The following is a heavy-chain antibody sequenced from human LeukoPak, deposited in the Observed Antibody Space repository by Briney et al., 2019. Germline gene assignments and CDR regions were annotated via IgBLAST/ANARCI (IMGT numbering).Heavy chain of an antibody. D-gene: IGHD6-19*01. CDR2: MNPKSGNT. Sequence: ASVKVSCKASGYSFSTYDINWVRQAPGQGLEWMGWMNPKSGNTGYAQNFQGRVTMTRNTSISTAYMELSGLRSDDTAAYYCARGWEWLVAFDSWGQGALVTVSS. J-gene: IGHJ4*02. V-gene: IGHV1-8*01. CDR1: GYSFSTYD. CDR3: ARGWEWLVAFDS.